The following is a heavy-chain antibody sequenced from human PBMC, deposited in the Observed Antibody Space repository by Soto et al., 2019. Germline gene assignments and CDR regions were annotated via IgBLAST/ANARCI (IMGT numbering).Heavy chain of an antibody. D-gene: IGHD2-21*02. CDR1: GFTFSSYG. CDR2: ISYDGSNK. J-gene: IGHJ6*02. V-gene: IGHV3-30*03. Sequence: QVQLVESGGGVVQPGRSLRLSCAASGFTFSSYGMHWVRQAPGKGLEWVAVISYDGSNKYYADSVKGRFTISRDNSKNTLYLQMNSLRAEDTAVYYCAGVVTATPGFYYYYHGMDVWGQGTTVTVSS. CDR3: AGVVTATPGFYYYYHGMDV.